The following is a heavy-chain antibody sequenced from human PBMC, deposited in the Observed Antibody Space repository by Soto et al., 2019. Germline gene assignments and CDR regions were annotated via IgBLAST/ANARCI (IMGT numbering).Heavy chain of an antibody. CDR2: ISSYGNTI. Sequence: QVQLVESGGGLVKPGGSLRLSCAASGFTFSDYYMGWIRQAPGKGLEWVLYISSYGNTIYSGDSVKGRFTSSRDSARKTLYLEMSSLRAEDSAIYYCARDGGPNGLDVWGQGTSVTVSS. D-gene: IGHD2-15*01. V-gene: IGHV3-11*01. CDR1: GFTFSDYY. CDR3: ARDGGPNGLDV. J-gene: IGHJ6*02.